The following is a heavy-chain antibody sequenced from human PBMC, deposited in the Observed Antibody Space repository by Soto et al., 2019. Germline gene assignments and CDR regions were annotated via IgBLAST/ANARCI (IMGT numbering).Heavy chain of an antibody. V-gene: IGHV4-39*01. J-gene: IGHJ5*01. Sequence: SETLSLTCTVSGGSISTNRDYWAWIRQPPGKGLEWIGTIHYSGNTYYNPSLNSRVTVSVDTSENQFSLKLTSVIAADTAVYYCARGTGGYGSGRGWFDYWGRGALVTVSS. CDR1: GGSISTNRDY. CDR2: IHYSGNT. CDR3: ARGTGGYGSGRGWFDY. D-gene: IGHD3-10*01.